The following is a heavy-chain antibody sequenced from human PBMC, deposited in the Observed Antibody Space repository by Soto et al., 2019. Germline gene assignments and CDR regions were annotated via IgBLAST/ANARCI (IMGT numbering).Heavy chain of an antibody. CDR1: GFTFSSYG. CDR3: ARDPVSSGYYYGWFDP. J-gene: IGHJ5*02. D-gene: IGHD3-22*01. CDR2: IWYDGSNK. V-gene: IGHV3-33*01. Sequence: PGGSLRLSCAASGFTFSSYGMHWVRQAPGKGLEWVAVIWYDGSNKYYADSVKGRFTISRDNSKNTLYLQMNSLRAEDTAVYYCARDPVSSGYYYGWFDPWGQGTLVTVS.